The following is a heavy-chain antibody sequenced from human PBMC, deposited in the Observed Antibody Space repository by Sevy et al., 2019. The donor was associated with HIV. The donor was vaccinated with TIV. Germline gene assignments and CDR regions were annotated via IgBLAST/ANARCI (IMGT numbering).Heavy chain of an antibody. CDR2: ISGPGYGT. CDR3: AKALNPALESMLEVNLRSLKGFDV. J-gene: IGHJ3*01. Sequence: GGSLRLSCAASGFTFNTHAMNWVRQAPGKGLEWVSVISGPGYGTNYADSVKGRFTISRDNSKNTLYLQMNSLRDDDTAVSYCAKALNPALESMLEVNLRSLKGFDVWGQGTMVTVSS. D-gene: IGHD3-22*01. V-gene: IGHV3-23*01. CDR1: GFTFNTHA.